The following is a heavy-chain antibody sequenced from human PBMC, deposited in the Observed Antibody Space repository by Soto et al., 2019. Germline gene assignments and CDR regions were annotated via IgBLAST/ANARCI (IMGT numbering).Heavy chain of an antibody. Sequence: GGSRRLSCVASGFTVSNAWMSWVRQAPGKGLEWIGRIKSKTDGGTTDYAAPVKGRFTISRDDSKNMLYLQMNSLKTEDTAVYYCTLRSIEAAFTFDYWGQGTLVTVSS. CDR2: IKSKTDGGTT. D-gene: IGHD6-13*01. V-gene: IGHV3-15*01. CDR3: TLRSIEAAFTFDY. J-gene: IGHJ4*02. CDR1: GFTVSNAW.